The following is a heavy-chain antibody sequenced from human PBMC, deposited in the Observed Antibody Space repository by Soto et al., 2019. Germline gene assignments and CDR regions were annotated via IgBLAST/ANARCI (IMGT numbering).Heavy chain of an antibody. CDR2: ISYDGTNK. CDR3: AKDLQSYGDYDYYCYGMDV. J-gene: IGHJ6*02. V-gene: IGHV3-30*18. D-gene: IGHD4-17*01. Sequence: QVQLVESGGGEVQPGRSLTISCAASGFTFSTYGMHWVRQTPGKGLEWVAVISYDGTNKFYSDSVKGRFTISRDNFKNTLTRQMNRLRADDTDVYSCAKDLQSYGDYDYYCYGMDVWGLGTRVTVSS. CDR1: GFTFSTYG.